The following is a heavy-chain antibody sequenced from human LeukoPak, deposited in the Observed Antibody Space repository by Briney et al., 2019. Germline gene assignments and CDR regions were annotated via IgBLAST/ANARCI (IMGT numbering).Heavy chain of an antibody. CDR1: GYTFTSYY. J-gene: IGHJ4*02. CDR3: ARGGAYYYDSSGRGYYFDY. D-gene: IGHD3-22*01. CDR2: INPSGGST. V-gene: IGHV1-46*01. Sequence: ASVKVSCKASGYTFTSYYMHWVRQAPGQGLEWMGIINPSGGSTSYAQKFQGRVTITADESTSTAYMELSSLRSEDTAVYYCARGGAYYYDSSGRGYYFDYWGQGTLVTVSS.